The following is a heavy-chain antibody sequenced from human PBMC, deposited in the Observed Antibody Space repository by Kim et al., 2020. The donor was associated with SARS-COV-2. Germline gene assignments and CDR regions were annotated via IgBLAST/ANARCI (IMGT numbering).Heavy chain of an antibody. CDR3: ARSSPPYISSSGWFDP. D-gene: IGHD6-6*01. Sequence: PSLQGQVTISADKSISTAYLQWSSLKASDTAIYYCARSSPPYISSSGWFDPWGQGTLVTVSS. V-gene: IGHV5-51*01. J-gene: IGHJ5*02.